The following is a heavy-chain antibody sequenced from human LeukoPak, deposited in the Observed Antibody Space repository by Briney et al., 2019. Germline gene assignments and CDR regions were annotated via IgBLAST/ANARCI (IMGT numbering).Heavy chain of an antibody. CDR1: GFTFSSLW. Sequence: GGSLRLSCAASGFTFSSLWMSWVRQAPGRGPEWVANINQDGGTTYYVASVKGRLTISRDNAKNSLSLQMSSLRAEDTAVYYCTKDRQGPHQYHMDVWGKGTTVTVSS. CDR3: TKDRQGPHQYHMDV. J-gene: IGHJ6*03. CDR2: INQDGGTT. V-gene: IGHV3-7*01.